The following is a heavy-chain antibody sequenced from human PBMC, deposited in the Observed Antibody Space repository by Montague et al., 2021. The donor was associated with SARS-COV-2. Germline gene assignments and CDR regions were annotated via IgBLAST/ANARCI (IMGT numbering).Heavy chain of an antibody. CDR3: ARGAPGY. CDR2: INYGGST. CDR1: GGSISGSSYY. V-gene: IGHV4-39*07. J-gene: IGHJ4*02. D-gene: IGHD1-1*01. Sequence: SETLSLTCTVSGGSISGSSYYWGWIRQPPGGGLEWIGQINYGGSTKYNPSLRSRVTISIDTSKNQFSLKLTSVTAADTAVYYCARGAPGYWGQGTLVTVSS.